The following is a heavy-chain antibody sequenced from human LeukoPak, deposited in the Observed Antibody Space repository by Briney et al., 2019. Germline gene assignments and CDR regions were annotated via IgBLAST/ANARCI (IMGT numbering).Heavy chain of an antibody. CDR1: GFTFSSYA. J-gene: IGHJ4*02. CDR2: ITSGGGTR. V-gene: IGHV3-23*01. D-gene: IGHD3-10*01. Sequence: PGRSLRLSCAGSGFTFSSYAMTWVRQAPGEGLEWVSAITSGGGTRYYADSVKGRFTISRDNSKNTLYLQMNSLRAEDTALYFCAKLQGMTDYWGQGTLVTVSS. CDR3: AKLQGMTDY.